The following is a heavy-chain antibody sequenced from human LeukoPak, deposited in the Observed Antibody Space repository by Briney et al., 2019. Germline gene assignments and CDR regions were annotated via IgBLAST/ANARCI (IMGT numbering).Heavy chain of an antibody. CDR2: ISGGGETT. V-gene: IGHV3-23*01. CDR3: ARDYADYVGYFFFDY. D-gene: IGHD4-17*01. J-gene: IGHJ4*02. CDR1: GFTFNNYA. Sequence: QPGGSLRLSCAASGFTFNNYAMNWVRQAPGKGLEWVSSISGGGETTYYADSAKGRFTISRDNSQNTLYLQMNSLRAEGTAVYYCARDYADYVGYFFFDYWGQGTLVTVSS.